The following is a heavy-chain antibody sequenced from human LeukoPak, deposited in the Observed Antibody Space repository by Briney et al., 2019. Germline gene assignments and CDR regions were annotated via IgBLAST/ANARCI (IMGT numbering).Heavy chain of an antibody. CDR1: GFTFDDYA. V-gene: IGHV3-9*01. Sequence: PGGSLRLSCAASGFTFDDYAMHWVRQAPGKGLEWVSGISWNSGSIGYADSVKGRFTISRDNAKNSLYLQMNSLRAEDTAVYYCARGLNWNYGWFDPWGQGTLVTVSS. D-gene: IGHD1-7*01. J-gene: IGHJ5*02. CDR3: ARGLNWNYGWFDP. CDR2: ISWNSGSI.